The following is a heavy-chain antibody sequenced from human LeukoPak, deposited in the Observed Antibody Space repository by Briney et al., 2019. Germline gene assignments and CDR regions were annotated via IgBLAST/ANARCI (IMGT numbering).Heavy chain of an antibody. J-gene: IGHJ4*02. V-gene: IGHV3-9*01. D-gene: IGHD5-12*01. CDR2: ISWNSGSI. CDR1: GFTFDDYA. CDR3: ARAVATINNY. Sequence: PGRSLRLSCAASGFTFDDYAMHWVRQAPGRGLEWVSGISWNSGSIGYADSVKGRFTISRDNAKNSLYLQMNSLRAEDTAVYYCARAVATINNYWGQGTLVTVSS.